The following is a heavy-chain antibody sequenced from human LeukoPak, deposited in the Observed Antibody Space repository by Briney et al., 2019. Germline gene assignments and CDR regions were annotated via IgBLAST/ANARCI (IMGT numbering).Heavy chain of an antibody. CDR2: IYHGGST. V-gene: IGHV4-30-2*01. Sequence: SQTLSLTCAVSGDSISSGDYSWSWIRQPPGKGLEWIGYIYHGGSTYYNPSLKSRVTISVDRSKNQFSLKLNSVTAADTAVYYCARLLLRGTHDYWGQGALVTVSS. J-gene: IGHJ4*02. D-gene: IGHD1-1*01. CDR3: ARLLLRGTHDY. CDR1: GDSISSGDYS.